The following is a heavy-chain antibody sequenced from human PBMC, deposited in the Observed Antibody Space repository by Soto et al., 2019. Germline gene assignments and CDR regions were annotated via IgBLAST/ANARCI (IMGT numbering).Heavy chain of an antibody. CDR3: ANEGFSRILVSGYYYGMDV. Sequence: EVQLLESGGGLVQPGGSLRLSCAASGFTFSSYAMSWVRQAPGKGLEWVSAISGSGGSTYYADSVKGRFTISRDNSKNTLYLKMNSLRAEDTAVYYCANEGFSRILVSGYYYGMDVCGQGTTVTVSS. J-gene: IGHJ6*02. CDR2: ISGSGGST. V-gene: IGHV3-23*01. D-gene: IGHD3-3*01. CDR1: GFTFSSYA.